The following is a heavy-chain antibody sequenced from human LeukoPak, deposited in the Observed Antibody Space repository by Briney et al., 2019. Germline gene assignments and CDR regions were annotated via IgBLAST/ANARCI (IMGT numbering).Heavy chain of an antibody. CDR2: ISYDGSNK. D-gene: IGHD3-10*01. CDR3: AIWFGESDFDY. V-gene: IGHV3-30*03. J-gene: IGHJ4*02. Sequence: GGSLRLSCAASGFTFSSYGMHWVRQAPGKGLEWVAVISYDGSNKYYADSVKGRFTISRDNSKNTLYPQMNSLRAEDTAVYYCAIWFGESDFDYWGQGTLVTVSS. CDR1: GFTFSSYG.